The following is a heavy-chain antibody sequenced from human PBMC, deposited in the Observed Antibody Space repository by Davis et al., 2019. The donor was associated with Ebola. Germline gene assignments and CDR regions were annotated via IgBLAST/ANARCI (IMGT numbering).Heavy chain of an antibody. CDR3: ARDGDGMDV. D-gene: IGHD3-16*01. CDR1: GGSFSGYY. Sequence: MPSETLSLTCAVYGGSFSGYYWSWIRQPPGKGLEWIGEINHSGSTNYNPSLKSRVTISVDTSKNQFSLNLSSVTSADTAVYYCARDGDGMDVWGKGTTVTVSS. V-gene: IGHV4-34*01. CDR2: INHSGST. J-gene: IGHJ6*04.